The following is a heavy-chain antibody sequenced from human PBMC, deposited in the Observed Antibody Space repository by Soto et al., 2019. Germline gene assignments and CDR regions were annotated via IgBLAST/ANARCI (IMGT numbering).Heavy chain of an antibody. V-gene: IGHV1-18*01. CDR2: SSGYNGNT. J-gene: IGHJ4*02. CDR3: ARTLPPIDY. D-gene: IGHD1-26*01. Sequence: QVQLVQSGAEVKKPGASVKVSCKASGYTFSSYGISWVRQAPGQGLEWMGWSSGYNGNTNYAQKLQGGVTMTTDTTTSTANMALRRLTSDDTAVYCCARTLPPIDYWGQGTLVTVAS. CDR1: GYTFSSYG.